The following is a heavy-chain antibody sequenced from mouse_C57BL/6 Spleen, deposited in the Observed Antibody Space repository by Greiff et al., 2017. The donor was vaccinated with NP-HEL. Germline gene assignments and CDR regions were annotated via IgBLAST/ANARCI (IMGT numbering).Heavy chain of an antibody. Sequence: EVQVVESGPGLAKPSQTLSLPCSVTGFSITSDYWNWLRKFPGTKLAYMGFISSSGSTYYNPSLKCRISIPHDTSKNQYYLQFNSVTTEDTATYYSASYYDGYYTLDYWGQGTSLTVSS. D-gene: IGHD2-3*01. CDR1: GFSITSDY. J-gene: IGHJ2*02. V-gene: IGHV3-8*01. CDR2: ISSSGST. CDR3: ASYYDGYYTLDY.